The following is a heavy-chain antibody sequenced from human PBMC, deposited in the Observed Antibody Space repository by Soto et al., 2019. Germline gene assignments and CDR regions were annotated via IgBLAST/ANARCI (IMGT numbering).Heavy chain of an antibody. Sequence: QVQLVESGGGVVQPGRSLRLSCAASGFTFSSYAMHWVRQAPGKGLEWVAVISYDGSNKYYADSVTGRFTISRDNSKNTLYLQMNSLRLEDTAVYYCARPLWRDDYNWGYFDLWGRGTLVTVSS. CDR1: GFTFSSYA. J-gene: IGHJ2*01. CDR2: ISYDGSNK. V-gene: IGHV3-30-3*01. D-gene: IGHD4-4*01. CDR3: ARPLWRDDYNWGYFDL.